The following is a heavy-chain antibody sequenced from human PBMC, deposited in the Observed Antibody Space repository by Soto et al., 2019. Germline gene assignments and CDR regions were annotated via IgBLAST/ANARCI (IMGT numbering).Heavy chain of an antibody. CDR1: GFTFTSYW. CDR2: INQDGSEK. CDR3: ARDQRGGSYGMDV. J-gene: IGHJ6*02. D-gene: IGHD3-10*01. Sequence: ESGGALVLPGESLRLSCAASGFTFTSYWMSWVRQAPGKGLEWVAIINQDGSEKNSVASVKGRFTISRDNAKTSVYLEMTSLRVEDTAVYYCARDQRGGSYGMDVWGQGTTVTVS. V-gene: IGHV3-7*01.